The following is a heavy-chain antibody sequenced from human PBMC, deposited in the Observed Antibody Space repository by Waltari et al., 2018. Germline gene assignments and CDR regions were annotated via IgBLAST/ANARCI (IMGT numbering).Heavy chain of an antibody. Sequence: QITLKESGPTLVKPTQTLTLTCTFSGFSLSTSGVGVGWIRQTPGKALEWLALIYWNDDKRYSPSLKSRLTITKDTSKNQVVLTMTNMDPVDTATYYCAHRRGYYYDSSYYFDYWGQGTLVTVSS. CDR2: IYWNDDK. J-gene: IGHJ4*02. CDR1: GFSLSTSGVG. D-gene: IGHD3-22*01. CDR3: AHRRGYYYDSSYYFDY. V-gene: IGHV2-5*01.